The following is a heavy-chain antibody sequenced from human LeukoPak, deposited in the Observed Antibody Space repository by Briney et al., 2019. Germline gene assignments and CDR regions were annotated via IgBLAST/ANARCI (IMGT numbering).Heavy chain of an antibody. CDR1: GGSISSYY. D-gene: IGHD6-19*01. J-gene: IGHJ4*02. V-gene: IGHV4-59*12. CDR3: ARGQWLVHY. CDR2: IYYSGST. Sequence: PSETLSLTCTVSGGSISSYYWSWIRQPPGKGLEWIGSIYYSGSTYYNPSLKSRVTISLDTSRNHFSLKLSSVTAADTAVYYCARGQWLVHYWGQGTLVTVSS.